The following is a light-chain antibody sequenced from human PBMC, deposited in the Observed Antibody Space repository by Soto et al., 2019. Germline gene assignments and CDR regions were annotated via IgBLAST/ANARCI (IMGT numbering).Light chain of an antibody. V-gene: IGLV2-14*01. CDR1: SSDVGGYNY. J-gene: IGLJ2*01. CDR3: SSYTSGSTPVV. Sequence: QSVLTQPASVSGSPGQSITISCTGTSSDVGGYNYVSWYQQHPDKAPKLMIYDVSNRPSGVSNRFSGSKSGNTASLTISGLQAEAEDGDYGSSYTSGSTPVVFGGGTKLTVL. CDR2: DVS.